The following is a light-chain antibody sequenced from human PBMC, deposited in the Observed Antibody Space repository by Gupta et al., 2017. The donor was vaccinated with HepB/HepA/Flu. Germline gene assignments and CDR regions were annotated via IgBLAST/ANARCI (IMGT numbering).Light chain of an antibody. CDR1: SSNIGAGYD. CDR3: QSYDSSLSGVV. Sequence: SVLTQPPSVSGAPGQRVTISCTGSSSNIGAGYDVHWYQQLPRTAPKLLIYDNNNRPSGVPDRFSGSKSGTSASLAITGLQAEDEADYYCQSYDSSLSGVVFGGGTKLTVL. V-gene: IGLV1-40*01. J-gene: IGLJ2*01. CDR2: DNN.